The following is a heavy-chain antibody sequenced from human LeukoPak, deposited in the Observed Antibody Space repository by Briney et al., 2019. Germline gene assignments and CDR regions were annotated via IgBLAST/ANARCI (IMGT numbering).Heavy chain of an antibody. CDR3: ARETVAGVRYYFDY. J-gene: IGHJ4*02. V-gene: IGHV3-48*03. D-gene: IGHD6-19*01. CDR2: ISSSGSTI. CDR1: GFTFSSYE. Sequence: GGSLRLSCAASGFTFSSYEMNWVRQAPGKGLEWVSYISSSGSTIYYADSVKGRFTISRDNAKNSLYLQVNSLRAEDTAVYYCARETVAGVRYYFDYWGQGTLVTVSS.